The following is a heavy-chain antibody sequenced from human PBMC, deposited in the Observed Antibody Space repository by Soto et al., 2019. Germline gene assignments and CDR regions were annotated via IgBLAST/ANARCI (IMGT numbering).Heavy chain of an antibody. V-gene: IGHV4-30-4*08. D-gene: IGHD4-4*01. CDR1: GCLLSSVDYY. Sequence: KPXETLSLTGTLCGCLLSSVDYYWSWIRQPPGKGLEWIGYIYYRGSTYYHPSLKSRVTISVDTSKNQFSLMLGSVTAADKAVYYCARDYTRDVYNPPYLDYWGQGTLVTVS. CDR2: IYYRGST. J-gene: IGHJ4*02. CDR3: ARDYTRDVYNPPYLDY.